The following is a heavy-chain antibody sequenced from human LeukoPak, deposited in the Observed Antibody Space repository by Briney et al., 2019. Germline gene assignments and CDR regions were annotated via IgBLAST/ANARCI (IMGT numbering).Heavy chain of an antibody. CDR1: GYTFTSYD. Sequence: ASVTVFCKASGYTFTSYDINWVRQATGQGLEWMGWMNPNSGNTGYAQKFQGRVTMTRNTSISTAYMELSSLRSEDTAVYYCAILNVDIVATIAGEYYYYGMDVWGQGTTVTVSS. CDR3: AILNVDIVATIAGEYYYYGMDV. D-gene: IGHD5-12*01. J-gene: IGHJ6*02. V-gene: IGHV1-8*01. CDR2: MNPNSGNT.